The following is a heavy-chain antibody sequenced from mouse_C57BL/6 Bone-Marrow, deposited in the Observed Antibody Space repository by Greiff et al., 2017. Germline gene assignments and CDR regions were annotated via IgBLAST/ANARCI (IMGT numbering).Heavy chain of an antibody. D-gene: IGHD1-1*01. Sequence: QVQLQQSGAELVKPGASVKISCKASGYAFSSYWMNWVKQRPGKGLEWIGQIYPGDGDTNYNGKFKGKDTLTADKSSSTAYMQLSSLTSEDSAVYFCAREYYGSSGDYWGQGTTLTVSS. CDR2: IYPGDGDT. V-gene: IGHV1-80*01. J-gene: IGHJ2*01. CDR3: AREYYGSSGDY. CDR1: GYAFSSYW.